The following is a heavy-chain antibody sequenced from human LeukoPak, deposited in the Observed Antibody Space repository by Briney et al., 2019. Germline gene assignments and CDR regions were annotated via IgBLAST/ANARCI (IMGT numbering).Heavy chain of an antibody. Sequence: GESLKISCKGSGYSVTSYWIGWVRQMPGKGLEWMGIIYPGDSDTRYSPSFQGQVTISADKSISTAYLQWSSLKASDTAMYYCARVGATTFDAFDIWGQGTMVTVSS. CDR1: GYSVTSYW. CDR3: ARVGATTFDAFDI. D-gene: IGHD1-26*01. V-gene: IGHV5-51*01. CDR2: IYPGDSDT. J-gene: IGHJ3*02.